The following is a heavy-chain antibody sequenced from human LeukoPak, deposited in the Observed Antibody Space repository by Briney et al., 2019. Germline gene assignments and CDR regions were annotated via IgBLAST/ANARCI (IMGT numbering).Heavy chain of an antibody. J-gene: IGHJ4*02. CDR2: ISWDGGST. D-gene: IGHD3-16*01. CDR3: ARAGGGRSSLDY. Sequence: GGSLRLSCAASGFTFDDYTMHWVRQAPGKGLEWVSLISWDGGSTYYADSVRGRFTISRDNAQNSLYLQMNSLRAEDTALYYCARAGGGRSSLDYWGQGTLVTVSS. V-gene: IGHV3-43*01. CDR1: GFTFDDYT.